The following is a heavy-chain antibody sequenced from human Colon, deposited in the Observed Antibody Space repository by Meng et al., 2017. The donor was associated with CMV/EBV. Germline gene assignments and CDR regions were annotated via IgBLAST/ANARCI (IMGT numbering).Heavy chain of an antibody. CDR3: ATVSSGYYLYFQH. Sequence: GQLVQAGAEVKKPGASGKVSCKASGYTFPGYYMHWVRQAPGQGLEWMGWINPNSGGTNYAQKFQGRVTMTRDTSISTAYMELSRLRSDDTAVYYCATVSSGYYLYFQHWGQGTLVTVSS. CDR1: GYTFPGYY. CDR2: INPNSGGT. D-gene: IGHD3-22*01. J-gene: IGHJ1*01. V-gene: IGHV1-2*02.